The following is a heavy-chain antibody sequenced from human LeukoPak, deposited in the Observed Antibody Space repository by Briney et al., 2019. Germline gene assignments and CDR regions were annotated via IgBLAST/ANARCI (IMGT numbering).Heavy chain of an antibody. V-gene: IGHV4-34*01. CDR2: INHSGST. D-gene: IGHD6-13*01. CDR1: GGSFSGYY. Sequence: RPSETLSLTCAVYGGSFSGYYWSWIRQPPGKGLEWIGEINHSGSTNYNPSLKSRVTISVDTSKNQFSLKLSSVTAADTAVYYCARDRGIASPWGQGTLVTVSS. J-gene: IGHJ5*02. CDR3: ARDRGIASP.